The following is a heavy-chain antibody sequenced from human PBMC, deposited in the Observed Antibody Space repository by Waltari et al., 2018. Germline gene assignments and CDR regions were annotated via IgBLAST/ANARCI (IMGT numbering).Heavy chain of an antibody. J-gene: IGHJ6*02. D-gene: IGHD1-26*01. CDR2: IYYSGST. Sequence: QVQLQESGPGLVKPSETLSLTCTVSGGSISSYYWSWIRQPPGKGLEWIGYIYYSGSTNVTPSLNSRVTTSVDTSKNQFPLKLSSVTAADTAVYYCAREGGIRGSYYPYYYGMDVWGQGTTVTVSS. CDR1: GGSISSYY. V-gene: IGHV4-59*01. CDR3: AREGGIRGSYYPYYYGMDV.